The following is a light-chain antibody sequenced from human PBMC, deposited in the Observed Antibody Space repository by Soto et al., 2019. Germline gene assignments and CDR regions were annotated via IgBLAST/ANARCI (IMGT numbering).Light chain of an antibody. CDR2: GAS. CDR3: HKYNNRPST. J-gene: IGKJ1*01. Sequence: EIVMTQSPATLSVSPGERATLSCRASQSVSSNLAWYQQKPGQAPRRLIYGASTRATGIPARFSGSGSGTAFTLPSRSMLCEHFGVYYCHKYNNRPSTFGQGPQPEIK. CDR1: QSVSSN. V-gene: IGKV3-15*01.